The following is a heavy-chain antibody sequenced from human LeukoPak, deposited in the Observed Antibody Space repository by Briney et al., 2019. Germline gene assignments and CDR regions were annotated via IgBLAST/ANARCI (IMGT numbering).Heavy chain of an antibody. CDR1: GVTFSSYA. J-gene: IGHJ4*02. Sequence: GGSLRLSCAASGVTFSSYAMSWVRHTPGQGLECVSPISGSVGSTYYADSVKSRFTISRDNSKNTLYLQMNSLRAEDTAVYYCAKQYSSGSFHFDYWGQGALVTVSS. V-gene: IGHV3-23*01. D-gene: IGHD6-19*01. CDR3: AKQYSSGSFHFDY. CDR2: ISGSVGST.